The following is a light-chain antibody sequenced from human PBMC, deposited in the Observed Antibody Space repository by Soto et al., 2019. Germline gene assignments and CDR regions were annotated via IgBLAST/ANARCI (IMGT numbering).Light chain of an antibody. V-gene: IGLV2-14*03. CDR3: SSYTSSSTRV. CDR1: SSDVGAYDF. CDR2: EVS. Sequence: QSVLTQPASVSRSPGRSITISCTGTSSDVGAYDFVSWYQQHPDKAPKLMIYEVSNRPSGVSNRFSGSKSVNTATLTISGLQAEDEADYYCSSYTSSSTRVFGTGTKVTLL. J-gene: IGLJ1*01.